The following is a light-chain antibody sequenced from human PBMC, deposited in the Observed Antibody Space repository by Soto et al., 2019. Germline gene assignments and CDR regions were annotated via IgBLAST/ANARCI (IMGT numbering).Light chain of an antibody. J-gene: IGLJ2*01. Sequence: HSVLTQPPSVSGAPGQRVTISCTGSSSNIGAGYDVHWYQQFPGTAPKLLIYGNINRPSGVPDRFSGSKSGTSASLAITGLQAEDEADYYCQSYDSSLSGSVFGGGTKLTVL. V-gene: IGLV1-40*01. CDR3: QSYDSSLSGSV. CDR1: SSNIGAGYD. CDR2: GNI.